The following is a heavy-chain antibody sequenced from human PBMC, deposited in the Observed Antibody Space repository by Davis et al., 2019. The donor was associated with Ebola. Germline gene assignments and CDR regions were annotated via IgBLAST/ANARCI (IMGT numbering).Heavy chain of an antibody. Sequence: HTGGSLRLSCAASGFTFSNYWMHWVRQAPGKGLVWVSRINRDESGTTYADSVKGRFTISRDNAKNMLYLQMDSLRVEDTAVYYWARVFQGVTFYWGQGTLVTVSS. CDR2: INRDESGT. V-gene: IGHV3-74*01. J-gene: IGHJ4*02. D-gene: IGHD3-10*01. CDR1: GFTFSNYW. CDR3: ARVFQGVTFY.